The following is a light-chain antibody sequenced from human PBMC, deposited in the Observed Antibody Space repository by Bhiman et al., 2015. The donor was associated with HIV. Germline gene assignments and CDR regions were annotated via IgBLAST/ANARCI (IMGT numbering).Light chain of an antibody. CDR2: EVN. Sequence: QSALTQPASVSGSPGQSITISCTGTNSDIGGYDYVSWYQQHPGKAPKLIIYEVNKRPSGVPARFSGSKSGNTASLTVSGLQDEDEADYYCSSYGGTTNWGAFGGGTKLTVL. CDR3: SSYGGTTNWGA. V-gene: IGLV2-8*01. CDR1: NSDIGGYDY. J-gene: IGLJ2*01.